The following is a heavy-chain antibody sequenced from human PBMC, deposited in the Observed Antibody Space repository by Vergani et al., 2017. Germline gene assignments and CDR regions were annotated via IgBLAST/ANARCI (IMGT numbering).Heavy chain of an antibody. CDR1: GYTFTSYG. CDR3: ARLRTLLKTGAGYYYGMDV. CDR2: ISAYNGNT. V-gene: IGHV1-18*01. Sequence: QVQLVQSGAEVKKPGASVKVSCKASGYTFTSYGISWVRQAPGQGLEWMGWISAYNGNTNYAQKLQGRVTMTTDTSTSTAYMELRSLRSDDTAVDYCARLRTLLKTGAGYYYGMDVWGQGTTVTVSS. D-gene: IGHD3-16*01. J-gene: IGHJ6*02.